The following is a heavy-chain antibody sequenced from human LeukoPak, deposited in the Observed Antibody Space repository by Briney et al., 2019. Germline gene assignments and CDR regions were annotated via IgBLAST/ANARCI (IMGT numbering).Heavy chain of an antibody. CDR1: GGSISSYY. V-gene: IGHV4-59*01. J-gene: IGHJ4*02. CDR2: IHYSGST. Sequence: SETLSLTCTVSGGSISSYYWSWIRQPPGKGLEWIGCIHYSGSTNYNPSLKSRLTISVDTSKNQFSLKLSSVTAADTAVYYCARAGGYSGSFFDYWGQGTLVTVSS. D-gene: IGHD1-26*01. CDR3: ARAGGYSGSFFDY.